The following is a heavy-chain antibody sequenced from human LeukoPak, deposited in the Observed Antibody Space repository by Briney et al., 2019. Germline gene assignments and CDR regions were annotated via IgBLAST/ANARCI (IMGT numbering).Heavy chain of an antibody. Sequence: SETLSLTCAVYGGSFSGYYWSWIRQPPGKGLEWIGEINHSGSTNYNPSLKSRVTISVDTSKNQFSLKLSSVTAADTAVYYCARETVYSSSSYNDYWGQGTLVTVSS. J-gene: IGHJ4*02. D-gene: IGHD6-6*01. CDR3: ARETVYSSSSYNDY. CDR2: INHSGST. CDR1: GGSFSGYY. V-gene: IGHV4-34*01.